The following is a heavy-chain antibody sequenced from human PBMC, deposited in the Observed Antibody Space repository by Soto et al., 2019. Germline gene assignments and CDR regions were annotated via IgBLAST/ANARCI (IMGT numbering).Heavy chain of an antibody. Sequence: SETLSLTCAVSGGSIGSSDYYWGGIRQPTEKGLEWIGNINYLGTTYYNPSLRSRVTISADMSKNQFSLKLNSVTAADTSVYYCAGILVPASRLSGLLFCGQGTRLTV. CDR3: AGILVPASRLSGLLF. V-gene: IGHV4-39*01. CDR2: INYLGTT. CDR1: GGSIGSSDYY. J-gene: IGHJ1*01. D-gene: IGHD2-21*02.